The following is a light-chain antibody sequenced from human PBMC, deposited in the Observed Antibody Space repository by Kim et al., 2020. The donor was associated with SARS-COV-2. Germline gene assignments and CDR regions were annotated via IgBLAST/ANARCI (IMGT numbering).Light chain of an antibody. V-gene: IGKV3-15*01. CDR2: GAS. CDR1: QSIGRN. Sequence: SVSPGERAPLSCRASQSIGRNLAWYQQKPGQAPRLLIYGASTRATGIPARFSGSGSGTEFTLTISSLQSEDFAVYYCQQYDNWRTFGQGTKVDIK. CDR3: QQYDNWRT. J-gene: IGKJ1*01.